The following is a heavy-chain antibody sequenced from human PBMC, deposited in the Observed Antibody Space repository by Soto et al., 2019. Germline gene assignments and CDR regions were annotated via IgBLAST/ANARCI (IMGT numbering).Heavy chain of an antibody. D-gene: IGHD3-9*01. CDR3: ARDRRDGYKRYSEF. CDR1: GVSITSYF. J-gene: IGHJ6*04. V-gene: IGHV4-59*01. CDR2: ISFSGAT. Sequence: TLSLTCTVSGVSITSYFWSWIRQTPGKGLDWIGSISFSGATYSNPSLKGRAALSVDTSENHLSLTLNSVTSADTAVYFCARDRRDGYKRYSEFWGKGNKVIVSS.